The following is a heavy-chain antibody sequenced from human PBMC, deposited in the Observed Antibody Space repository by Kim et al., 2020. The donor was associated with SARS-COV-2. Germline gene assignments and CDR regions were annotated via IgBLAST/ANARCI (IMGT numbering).Heavy chain of an antibody. CDR2: IKQDGSEK. Sequence: GGSLRLSCAASGFTFSSYWMSWVRQAPGKGLEWVANIKQDGSEKYYVDSVKGRFTISRDNAKNSLYLQMNSPRAEDTAVYYCARDQADYYDSSGYYEYFDYGSKGSLVTVSS. CDR3: ARDQADYYDSSGYYEYFDY. V-gene: IGHV3-7*01. D-gene: IGHD3-22*01. CDR1: GFTFSSYW. J-gene: IGHJ4*02.